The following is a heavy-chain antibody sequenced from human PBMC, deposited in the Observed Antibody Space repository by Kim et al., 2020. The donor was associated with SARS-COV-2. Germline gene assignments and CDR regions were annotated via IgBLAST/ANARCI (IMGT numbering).Heavy chain of an antibody. CDR3: ARVVDY. CDR2: INHSGST. V-gene: IGHV4-34*01. Sequence: SETLSLTCAVYGGSFSGYYWSWIRQPPGKGLECIGEINHSGSTNYNPSLKSRVTISVDTSKNQFSLKLSSVTAADTAVYYCARVVDYWGQGTLVTVSS. CDR1: GGSFSGYY. J-gene: IGHJ4*02.